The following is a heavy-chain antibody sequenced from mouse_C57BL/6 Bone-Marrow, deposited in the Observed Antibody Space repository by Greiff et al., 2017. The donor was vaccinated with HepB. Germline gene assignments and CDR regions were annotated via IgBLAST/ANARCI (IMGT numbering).Heavy chain of an antibody. CDR1: GYTFTSYT. Sequence: VKLVESGAELARPGASVKMSCKASGYTFTSYTMHWVKQRPGQGLEWIGYINPSSGYTKYNQKFKDKATLTADKSSSTAYMQLSSLTSEDSAVYYCARDYGSTMDYWGQGASVTVSS. V-gene: IGHV1-4*01. D-gene: IGHD1-1*01. J-gene: IGHJ4*01. CDR2: INPSSGYT. CDR3: ARDYGSTMDY.